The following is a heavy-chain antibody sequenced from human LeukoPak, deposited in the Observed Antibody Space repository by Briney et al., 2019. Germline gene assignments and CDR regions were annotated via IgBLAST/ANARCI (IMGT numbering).Heavy chain of an antibody. Sequence: QPGGSLRLSCAASGFTVITNVMTWVRQAPGKGLEWVSVLYSDGNTKYADSVQGRFTISRDNSKNTLYLEMNSLSPDDTAVYYCARGVEPLAANTLAYWGQGTLVTVSS. J-gene: IGHJ4*02. V-gene: IGHV3-53*01. D-gene: IGHD1-14*01. CDR3: ARGVEPLAANTLAY. CDR2: LYSDGNT. CDR1: GFTVITNV.